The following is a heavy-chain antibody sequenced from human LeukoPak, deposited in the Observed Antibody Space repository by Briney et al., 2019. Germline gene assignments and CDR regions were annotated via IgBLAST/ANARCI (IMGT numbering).Heavy chain of an antibody. CDR3: ARWDRSAYGYFDL. D-gene: IGHD3-22*01. CDR1: GFTFSSYS. J-gene: IGHJ2*01. CDR2: IYSGGNK. Sequence: GGSLRLSCAASGFTFSSYSMNWVRQAPGKGLEWVSFIYSGGNKYYADSVKGRFTIPRDNFKNTLYLQMNSLRAEDTAVYYCARWDRSAYGYFDLWGRGTLVTVSS. V-gene: IGHV3-53*01.